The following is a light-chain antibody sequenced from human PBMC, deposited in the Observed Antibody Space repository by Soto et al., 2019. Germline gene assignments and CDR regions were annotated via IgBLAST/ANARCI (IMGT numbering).Light chain of an antibody. CDR3: HQRSNWPLT. Sequence: EIVLTQSPVTLSLSPGERATLSCRASQSVFSSLAWYQQKPGQAPRLLIYDASNRATAIPARFRVSGSGTDFTLTISSLEPEDFAVYYCHQRSNWPLTFGGGTKVEIK. J-gene: IGKJ4*01. CDR1: QSVFSS. V-gene: IGKV3-11*01. CDR2: DAS.